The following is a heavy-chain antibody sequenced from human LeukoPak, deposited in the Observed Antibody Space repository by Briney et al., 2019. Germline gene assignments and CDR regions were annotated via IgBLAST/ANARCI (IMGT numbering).Heavy chain of an antibody. D-gene: IGHD6-19*01. CDR3: ASLFSGWYFDNNWFDP. J-gene: IGHJ5*02. CDR1: GFTFSSYS. V-gene: IGHV3-48*04. Sequence: GGSLRLSCAASGFTFSSYSMNWVRQAPGKGLEWVSYISSSSSTIYYADSVKGRFTISRDNAKNSLYLQMNSLRAEDTAVYYCASLFSGWYFDNNWFDPWGQGTLVTVSS. CDR2: ISSSSSTI.